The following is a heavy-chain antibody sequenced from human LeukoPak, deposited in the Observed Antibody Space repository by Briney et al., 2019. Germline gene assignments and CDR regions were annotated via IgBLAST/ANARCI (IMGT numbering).Heavy chain of an antibody. Sequence: SASGPTLVNPPQTLTLTCTFSGFSLGTRGTCVNWIRQPPGKALEWLARIDWDDDKYYSTSLKTRVTISKGTSKSQVVLTMTNMDPVDTATYYCTRGVNYYDSSGYDYYFDYWGQGTLVTVSS. D-gene: IGHD3-22*01. V-gene: IGHV2-70*11. CDR1: GFSLGTRGTC. CDR2: IDWDDDK. J-gene: IGHJ4*02. CDR3: TRGVNYYDSSGYDYYFDY.